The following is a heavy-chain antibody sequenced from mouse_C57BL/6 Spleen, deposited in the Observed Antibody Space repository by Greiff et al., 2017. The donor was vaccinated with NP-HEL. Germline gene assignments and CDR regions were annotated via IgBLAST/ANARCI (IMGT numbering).Heavy chain of an antibody. D-gene: IGHD2-4*01. CDR3: ARGDYDGWYFDV. Sequence: QVHVKQSGAELVKPGASVKMSCKASGYTFTTYPIEWMKQNHGKSLEWIGNFHPYNDDTKYNEKFKGKATLTVEKSSSTVYLELSRLTSDDSAVYYCARGDYDGWYFDVWGTGTTVTVSS. J-gene: IGHJ1*03. CDR1: GYTFTTYP. CDR2: FHPYNDDT. V-gene: IGHV1-47*01.